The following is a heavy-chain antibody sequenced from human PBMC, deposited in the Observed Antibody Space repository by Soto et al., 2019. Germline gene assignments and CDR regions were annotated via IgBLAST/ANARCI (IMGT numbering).Heavy chain of an antibody. D-gene: IGHD2-15*01. CDR1: GFIFSDYA. CDR3: AKVIGGLESYWGGSHSCYSLDV. CDR2: ISGSDGNT. V-gene: IGHV3-23*01. Sequence: EVQLLESGGGLTQPGGSLRLSCAASGFIFSDYAMYWVRQAPGKGLEWVSVISGSDGNTYYADSVRGRFTMSRDNSRNTINLQMMSMGAEGAAVYYGAKVIGGLESYWGGSHSCYSLDVWGQGTTVTVSS. J-gene: IGHJ6*02.